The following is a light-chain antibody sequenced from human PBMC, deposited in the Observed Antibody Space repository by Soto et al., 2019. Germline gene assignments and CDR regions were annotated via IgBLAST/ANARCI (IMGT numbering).Light chain of an antibody. CDR3: LQALQCRI. Sequence: IVMTQSPLSLPVTPGEPASISCRSSQALLHSNGYNYLDWYLQKPGQSPQLLIYLGSSRASGVPDRCSGSGSGKDFTLKISRMEDEDGGVYYCLQALQCRILGGVTKVYIK. CDR2: LGS. V-gene: IGKV2-28*01. J-gene: IGKJ4*01. CDR1: QALLHSNGYNY.